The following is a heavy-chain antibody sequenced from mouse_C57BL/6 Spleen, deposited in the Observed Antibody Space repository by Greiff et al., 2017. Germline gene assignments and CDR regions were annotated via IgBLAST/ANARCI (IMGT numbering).Heavy chain of an antibody. CDR3: ARGGGKYSNYVDY. CDR1: GYAFSSSW. J-gene: IGHJ2*01. D-gene: IGHD2-5*01. V-gene: IGHV1-82*01. Sequence: VQLQQSGPELVKPGASVKISCKASGYAFSSSWMNWVKQRPGKGLEWIGRIYPGDGDTNYNGKFKGKATLTADKSSSTAYMQLSSLTSEDSAVYFCARGGGKYSNYVDYWGQGTTLTVSS. CDR2: IYPGDGDT.